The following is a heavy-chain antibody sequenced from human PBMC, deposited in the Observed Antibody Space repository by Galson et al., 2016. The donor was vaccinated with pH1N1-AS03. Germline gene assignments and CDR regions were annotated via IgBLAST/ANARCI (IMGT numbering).Heavy chain of an antibody. D-gene: IGHD3-16*01. CDR1: GNTLTELS. CDR2: FDPDNTET. CDR3: VTTAYAFGLGSVDAFDV. Sequence: SCKVSGNTLTELSIQWVRQAPGEGLDWMGGFDPDNTETVYAQKFQGRVTMTEDTSTDTAYMELSSLRSGDTAKYYCVTTAYAFGLGSVDAFDVWGRGTKVTVSS. J-gene: IGHJ3*01. V-gene: IGHV1-24*01.